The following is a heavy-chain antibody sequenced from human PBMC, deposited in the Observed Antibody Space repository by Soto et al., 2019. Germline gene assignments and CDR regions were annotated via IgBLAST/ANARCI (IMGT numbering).Heavy chain of an antibody. CDR1: GGTFSSYA. J-gene: IGHJ4*02. CDR3: ARQAYSYGLPFDY. D-gene: IGHD5-18*01. V-gene: IGHV1-69*13. CDR2: IIPIFGTA. Sequence: SVKVSCKASGGTFSSYAISWVRQAPGQGLEWMGGIIPIFGTANYAQKFQGRVTITADESTSTAYMELSSLRSEDTAVYYCARQAYSYGLPFDYWGQGTLVTVSS.